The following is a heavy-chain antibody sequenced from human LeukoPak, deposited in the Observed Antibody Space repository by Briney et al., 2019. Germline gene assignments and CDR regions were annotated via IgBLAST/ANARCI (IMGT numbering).Heavy chain of an antibody. CDR3: ARSRNYGSGSYYSDYYYYGMDV. V-gene: IGHV4-59*11. D-gene: IGHD3-10*01. CDR2: IYYSGST. Sequence: SETLSLTCTVSGGSISSLYWSWIRQPPGKGLEWIAYIYYSGSTNYNPSLKSRVTISVDTSKNQFSLKLTSVTAADTAVYYCARSRNYGSGSYYSDYYYYGMDVWGQGTTVTVSS. J-gene: IGHJ6*02. CDR1: GGSISSLY.